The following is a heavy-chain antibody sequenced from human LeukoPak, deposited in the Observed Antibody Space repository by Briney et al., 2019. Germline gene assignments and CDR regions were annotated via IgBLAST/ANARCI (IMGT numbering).Heavy chain of an antibody. CDR2: IYYSGST. V-gene: IGHV4-59*08. J-gene: IGHJ5*02. CDR1: GGSISSYY. Sequence: SETLSLTCTVSGGSISSYYWSWIRQPPGKGLEWIGYIYYSGSTNYNPSLKSRVTILVDTSKNQFSLKLSSVTAADTAVYYCAGLVGSGSYFDWFDPWGQGTLVTVSS. CDR3: AGLVGSGSYFDWFDP. D-gene: IGHD3-10*01.